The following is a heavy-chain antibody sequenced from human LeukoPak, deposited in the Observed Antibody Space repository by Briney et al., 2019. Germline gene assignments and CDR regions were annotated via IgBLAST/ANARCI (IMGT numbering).Heavy chain of an antibody. V-gene: IGHV3-23*01. Sequence: GGSLRLSCAASGFTFSSYAMSWVRQAPGKGLEWVSAISGGSGSTYYADSVKGRFTISRDNSKNTLYLQMSSLRAEDTAVYYCAKDRGSSSLYFDYWGQGTLVTVSS. J-gene: IGHJ4*02. CDR2: ISGGSGST. D-gene: IGHD6-13*01. CDR3: AKDRGSSSLYFDY. CDR1: GFTFSSYA.